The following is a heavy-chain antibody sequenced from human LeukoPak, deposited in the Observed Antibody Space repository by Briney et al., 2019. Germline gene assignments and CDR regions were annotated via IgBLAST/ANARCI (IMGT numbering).Heavy chain of an antibody. Sequence: ASETLSLTCTVSGGSINTYFWSWIRQPAGKGIQWIGRIYPSGSTNYSPSLKSRLTMSVDTSNNQFSLNLTSVTAADTAIYFCARDRDGGILDSWGQGTLVSVSS. CDR3: ARDRDGGILDS. CDR2: IYPSGST. CDR1: GGSINTYF. J-gene: IGHJ4*02. D-gene: IGHD5-18*01. V-gene: IGHV4-4*07.